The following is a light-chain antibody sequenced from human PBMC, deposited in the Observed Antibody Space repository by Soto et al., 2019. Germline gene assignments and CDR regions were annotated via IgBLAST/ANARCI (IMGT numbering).Light chain of an antibody. CDR1: QSVSTN. J-gene: IGKJ4*01. CDR2: FAS. V-gene: IGKV3-15*01. Sequence: VMTQSPATLSVSPGERAALSCRASQSVSTNLAWYQQKPGQPPRLLIYFASTRATAVPARFSGSGSGTEFNLTISSLQSEDFAVYFCQQYDDWLRLTFGGGTKVDIK. CDR3: QQYDDWLRLT.